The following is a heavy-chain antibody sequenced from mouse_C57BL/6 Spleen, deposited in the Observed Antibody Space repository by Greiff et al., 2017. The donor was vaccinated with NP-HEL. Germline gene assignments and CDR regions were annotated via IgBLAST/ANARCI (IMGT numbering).Heavy chain of an antibody. CDR1: GYTFTSYW. Sequence: VKLQQPGAELVMPGASVKLSCKASGYTFTSYWMHWVKQRPGQGLEWIGEIDPSDSYTNYNQKFKGKSTLTVDKSSSTAYMQLSSLTSEDSAVYYCARWGRGYAMDYWGQGTSVTVSS. CDR2: IDPSDSYT. V-gene: IGHV1-69*01. J-gene: IGHJ4*01. CDR3: ARWGRGYAMDY.